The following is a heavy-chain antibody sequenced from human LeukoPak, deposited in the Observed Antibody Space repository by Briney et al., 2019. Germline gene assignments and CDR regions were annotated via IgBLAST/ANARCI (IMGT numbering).Heavy chain of an antibody. Sequence: PGGSLRLSCAAPGFTFSSYAMSWVRQAPGKGLEWVSAISGSGGSTYYADSVKGRFTISRDNSKNTLYLQMNSLRAEDTAVYYCAKVGSGWSNGLDYWGQGTLVTVSS. CDR2: ISGSGGST. J-gene: IGHJ4*02. CDR3: AKVGSGWSNGLDY. V-gene: IGHV3-23*01. D-gene: IGHD6-19*01. CDR1: GFTFSSYA.